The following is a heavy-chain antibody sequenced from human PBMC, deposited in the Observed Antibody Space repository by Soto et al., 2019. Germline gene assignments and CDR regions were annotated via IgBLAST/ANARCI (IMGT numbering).Heavy chain of an antibody. CDR3: VRAAGPSEY. J-gene: IGHJ4*02. D-gene: IGHD6-13*01. V-gene: IGHV1-3*01. Sequence: QVQLVQSGAEVKKPGASVKISCRASGYSFNYYSIHWVRQAPGQSLEWMGWITAANGNTKYSQKFQGRVTLTRDTSASTAFMEVKRLTSEATAIYYCVRAAGPSEYWGQGTLVTVSS. CDR2: ITAANGNT. CDR1: GYSFNYYS.